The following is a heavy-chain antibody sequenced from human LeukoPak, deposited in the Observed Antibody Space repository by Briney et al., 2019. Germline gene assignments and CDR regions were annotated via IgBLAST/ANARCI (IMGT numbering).Heavy chain of an antibody. CDR3: ARSAAAGFDY. CDR2: IKQDGSEK. CDR1: GFTLSSYW. D-gene: IGHD6-13*01. Sequence: PGGSLRLSCAASGFTLSSYWMSWVRQAPGKGLEWVANIKQDGSEKYYVDSVKGRFTISRDNAKNSLYLQMNSLRAEDTAVYYCARSAAAGFDYWGQGTLVTVSS. V-gene: IGHV3-7*03. J-gene: IGHJ4*02.